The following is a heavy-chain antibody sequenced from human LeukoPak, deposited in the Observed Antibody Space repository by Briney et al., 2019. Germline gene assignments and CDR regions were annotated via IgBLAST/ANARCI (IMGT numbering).Heavy chain of an antibody. J-gene: IGHJ3*02. Sequence: SVKVSCKASGGTFNSYAISWVRQAPGQGLEWMGGIIPMSDTANYPQKFRGRLTITADIPTSTVYMELSGLRSEDTAVYYCAREDDTGRYMGDDAFDIWGQGTMVTVSS. D-gene: IGHD1-26*01. CDR3: AREDDTGRYMGDDAFDI. CDR1: GGTFNSYA. V-gene: IGHV1-69*06. CDR2: IIPMSDTA.